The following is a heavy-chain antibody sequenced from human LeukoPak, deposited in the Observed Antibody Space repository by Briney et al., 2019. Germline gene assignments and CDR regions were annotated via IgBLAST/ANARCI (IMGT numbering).Heavy chain of an antibody. CDR1: GYTFTGYY. V-gene: IGHV1-2*02. J-gene: IGHJ4*02. CDR2: INPNSGAT. Sequence: ASVKVSCKASGYTFTGYYIHWVRQAPGQGLEWMGWINPNSGATNYAQKFQGRVTMTRDTSISTAYMELSRLRSDDTAVYYCAKVAIFGVIREDHFDYWGQGTLVTVSS. CDR3: AKVAIFGVIREDHFDY. D-gene: IGHD3-3*01.